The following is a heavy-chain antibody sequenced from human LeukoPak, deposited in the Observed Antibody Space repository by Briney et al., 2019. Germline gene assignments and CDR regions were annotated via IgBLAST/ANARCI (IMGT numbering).Heavy chain of an antibody. Sequence: GGSLRLSCAASGFTFSSYAMHWVRQAPGKGLEYVSAISSNGGGTYYANSVKGRFTISRDNSKNTLYLQMGSLRAEDMAVYYCARGDHDAFDIWGQGTMVTVSS. CDR3: ARGDHDAFDI. V-gene: IGHV3-64*01. CDR1: GFTFSSYA. J-gene: IGHJ3*02. CDR2: ISSNGGGT.